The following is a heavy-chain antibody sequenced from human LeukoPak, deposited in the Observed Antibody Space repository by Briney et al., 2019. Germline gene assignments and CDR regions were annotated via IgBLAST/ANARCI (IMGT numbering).Heavy chain of an antibody. Sequence: ETLSLTCTVSGGSISSYYWSWIRQPPGKGLEWIGYIYYSGSTNYNPSLKSRVTISVDTSKNQFSLKLSSVTAADTAVYYCARGGGRWLVSPLYYYYMDVWGKGTTVTVSS. CDR3: ARGGGRWLVSPLYYYYMDV. V-gene: IGHV4-59*01. CDR2: IYYSGST. J-gene: IGHJ6*03. D-gene: IGHD1-26*01. CDR1: GGSISSYY.